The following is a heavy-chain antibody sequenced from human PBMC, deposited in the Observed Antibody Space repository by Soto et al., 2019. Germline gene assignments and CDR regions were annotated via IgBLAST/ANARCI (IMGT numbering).Heavy chain of an antibody. V-gene: IGHV1-69*06. D-gene: IGHD3-22*01. CDR2: IIPIFGTA. CDR3: ARVRYYDSSGYRAEYFQH. CDR1: GGTFSSYA. Sequence: SVKVSCKASGGTFSSYAISWVRQAPGQGLEWMGGIIPIFGTANYAQKFQGRVTITADKSTSTAYMELSSLRSEDTAVYYCARVRYYDSSGYRAEYFQHWGQGTLVTVS. J-gene: IGHJ1*01.